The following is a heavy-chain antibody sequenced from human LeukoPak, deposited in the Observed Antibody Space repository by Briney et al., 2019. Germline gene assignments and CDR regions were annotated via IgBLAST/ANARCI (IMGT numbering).Heavy chain of an antibody. D-gene: IGHD1-20*01. J-gene: IGHJ5*02. V-gene: IGHV3-66*02. CDR1: GFTVSSNY. Sequence: GGSLRPSCAASGFTVSSNYMTWVRQAPGKGLEWVSVIYSGGSTYYADSVKGRFTISRDNSKNTLYLQMNSLRAEDTAVYYCASGITGTNNWFDPWGQGTLVTVSS. CDR3: ASGITGTNNWFDP. CDR2: IYSGGST.